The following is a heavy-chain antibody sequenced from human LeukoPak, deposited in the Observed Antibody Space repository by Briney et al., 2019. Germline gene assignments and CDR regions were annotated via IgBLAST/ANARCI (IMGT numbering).Heavy chain of an antibody. CDR3: ARGARAGYNLEPFDY. D-gene: IGHD5-24*01. Sequence: PSETLSLTCTVSGDSVSIYYWSWIRQPPGKGLEWIGYIYYSGSTKYNPSLKSRVTISVDTSKNQFSLKLSSVTAADTAVYYCARGARAGYNLEPFDYWGQGTLVTVSS. V-gene: IGHV4-59*08. J-gene: IGHJ4*02. CDR2: IYYSGST. CDR1: GDSVSIYY.